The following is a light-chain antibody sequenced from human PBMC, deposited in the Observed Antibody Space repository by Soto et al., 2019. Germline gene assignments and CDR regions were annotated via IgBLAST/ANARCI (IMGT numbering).Light chain of an antibody. CDR1: SSDVGGYNY. Sequence: QSVLTQPPSASGSPGQSVTISCTGTSSDVGGYNYVSWYQQHPGKAPKFLIFEVSRRPSGVPERFSGSTSGNTASLTVSGLQADDEADYYCSSYAGSNNPVIFGGGTKLTVL. CDR3: SSYAGSNNPVI. CDR2: EVS. J-gene: IGLJ2*01. V-gene: IGLV2-8*01.